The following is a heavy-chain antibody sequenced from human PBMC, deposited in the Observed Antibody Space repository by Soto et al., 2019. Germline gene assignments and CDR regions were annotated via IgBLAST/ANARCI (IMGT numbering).Heavy chain of an antibody. J-gene: IGHJ6*02. D-gene: IGHD2-2*01. Sequence: ASVKVSAKASGYSFTSDAIYWGCQAPGQGLEWMGWINAGNGNTKYSQKLQDRVTFTGDTSASTAHMELSSLRSEDTAVYFCARGVENIVVVLDVFGYYGMDVSG. CDR2: INAGNGNT. CDR3: ARGVENIVVVLDVFGYYGMDV. V-gene: IGHV1-3*01. CDR1: GYSFTSDA.